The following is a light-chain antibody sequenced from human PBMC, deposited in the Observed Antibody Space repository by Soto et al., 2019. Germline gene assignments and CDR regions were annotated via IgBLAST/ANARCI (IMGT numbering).Light chain of an antibody. CDR3: CSREGVNKLV. Sequence: QSVLTQPPSASGSPGQSVTISCTGTSSDVGGYNYVSWYQQHPGKAPKLMIYEVSKRPSGVPDRFSGSKSGNTASLAVSGLRGVDESHNFCCSREGVNKLVFGRGSKGPLL. CDR1: SSDVGGYNY. CDR2: EVS. V-gene: IGLV2-8*01. J-gene: IGLJ1*01.